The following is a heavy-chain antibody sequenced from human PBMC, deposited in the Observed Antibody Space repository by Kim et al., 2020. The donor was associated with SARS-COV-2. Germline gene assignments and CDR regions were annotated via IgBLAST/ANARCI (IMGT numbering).Heavy chain of an antibody. V-gene: IGHV4-31*03. CDR2: IYYSGRT. CDR3: ARDQWGSGSQYSDAFDL. D-gene: IGHD3-10*01. Sequence: SETLSLTCTVSGGTISSGGYYWSWIRQRPGKGLEWIGYIYYSGRTDYNPSLKRRVTLSLDTSKNQFSLRLSSVTAADTAVYYCARDQWGSGSQYSDAFDLWGQGTMV. CDR1: GGTISSGGYY. J-gene: IGHJ3*01.